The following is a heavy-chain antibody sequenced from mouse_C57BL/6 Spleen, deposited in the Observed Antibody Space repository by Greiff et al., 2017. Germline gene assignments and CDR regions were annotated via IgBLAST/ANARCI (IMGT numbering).Heavy chain of an antibody. CDR2: IDPGDGET. CDR3: ASYYSNYEGVYYYAMDY. J-gene: IGHJ4*01. CDR1: GFNIKDYY. D-gene: IGHD2-5*01. V-gene: IGHV14-2*01. Sequence: EVQLQQSGAELVKPGASVKLSCTASGFNIKDYYMHWVKQRTEQGLEWIGRIDPGDGETKYAPKFQGKATITADTSSNTAYLQLSSRTSEDTAVYYCASYYSNYEGVYYYAMDYWGQGTSVTVSS.